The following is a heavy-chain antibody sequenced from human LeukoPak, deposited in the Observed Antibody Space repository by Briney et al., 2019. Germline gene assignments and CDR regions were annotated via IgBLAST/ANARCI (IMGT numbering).Heavy chain of an antibody. CDR1: GFTVSSNY. Sequence: GGSLTLSCSTSGFTVSSNYMSWVRHARGEGLEWVSVIYSGGSTYCADTVEGRYPLSRDNSKHTLCLQMNRLRAGDTAMYYCAGTGAGTRWFYPWGQGTLVTVSS. CDR3: AGTGAGTRWFYP. V-gene: IGHV3-66*02. D-gene: IGHD1-26*01. CDR2: IYSGGST. J-gene: IGHJ5*02.